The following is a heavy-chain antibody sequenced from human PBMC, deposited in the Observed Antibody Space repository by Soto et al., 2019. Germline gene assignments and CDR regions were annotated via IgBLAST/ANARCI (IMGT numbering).Heavy chain of an antibody. J-gene: IGHJ3*02. CDR2: ISAYNGNT. CDR3: ARDTPNWNYAPEPFDI. D-gene: IGHD1-7*01. V-gene: IGHV1-18*01. Sequence: ASVKVSFKASGYTFTSYGISWVRQAPGQGLEWMGWISAYNGNTNYAQKLQGRVTMTTDTSTSTAYMELRSLRSDDTAVYYCARDTPNWNYAPEPFDIWGQGTMVTVSS. CDR1: GYTFTSYG.